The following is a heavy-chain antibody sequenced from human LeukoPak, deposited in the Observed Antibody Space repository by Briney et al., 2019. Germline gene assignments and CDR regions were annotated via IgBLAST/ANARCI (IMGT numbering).Heavy chain of an antibody. V-gene: IGHV3-30*04. CDR1: GFTFSSYA. CDR3: ARDAVRYSSGWYYFDY. CDR2: ISYDGSNK. J-gene: IGHJ4*02. Sequence: GRSLRLSCAAPGFTFSSYAMHWVRQAPGKGLEWVAVISYDGSNKYYADSVKGRFTISRDNSKNTLYLQMNSLRAEDTAVYYCARDAVRYSSGWYYFDYWGQGTLVTVSS. D-gene: IGHD6-19*01.